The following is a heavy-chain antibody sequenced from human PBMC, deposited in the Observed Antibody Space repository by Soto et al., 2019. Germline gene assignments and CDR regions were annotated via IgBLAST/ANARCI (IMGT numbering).Heavy chain of an antibody. D-gene: IGHD6-13*01. Sequence: SETLSLTCSFSGDSVTSHYLTWIRQSPEKGLEWIGYMHYTGFSHYNPSLKSRLTLSVDTSKNQFTLKLTSVTAADTAVYYCATSPGMAANWFDPWGQGTLVPVSS. V-gene: IGHV4-59*08. CDR2: MHYTGFS. CDR1: GDSVTSHY. J-gene: IGHJ5*02. CDR3: ATSPGMAANWFDP.